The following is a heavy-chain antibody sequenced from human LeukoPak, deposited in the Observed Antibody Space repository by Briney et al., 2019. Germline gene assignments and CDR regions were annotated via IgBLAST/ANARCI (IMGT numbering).Heavy chain of an antibody. CDR2: ISAYNGNT. Sequence: ASVTLSCKSSVYTFTIYGIRWVRQAPGQGLEWMGLISAYNGNTNYSQKLQGRLTITTDTSTSTAYIELRSLRSDDTAVYYCARELVPIAAAGTIAWFDPWGQGTLVTVSS. CDR1: VYTFTIYG. J-gene: IGHJ5*02. CDR3: ARELVPIAAAGTIAWFDP. D-gene: IGHD6-13*01. V-gene: IGHV1-18*01.